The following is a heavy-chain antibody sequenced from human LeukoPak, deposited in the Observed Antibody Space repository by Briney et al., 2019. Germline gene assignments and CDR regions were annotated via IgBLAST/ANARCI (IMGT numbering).Heavy chain of an antibody. Sequence: GESLKISCKGSGYSFTSYWMGWVGQMPGKGLEWVGIIYHGDSDTRYSPSFQGQVTISADRSISTAYLQWSSLKASDTAMYYCARQFGYCSSTSCHGDYWGQGTLVTVSS. CDR2: IYHGDSDT. D-gene: IGHD2-2*03. CDR1: GYSFTSYW. J-gene: IGHJ4*02. V-gene: IGHV5-51*01. CDR3: ARQFGYCSSTSCHGDY.